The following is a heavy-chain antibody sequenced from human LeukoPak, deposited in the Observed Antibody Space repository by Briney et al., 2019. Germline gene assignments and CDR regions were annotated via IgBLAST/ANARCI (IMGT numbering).Heavy chain of an antibody. CDR1: IDSFTNYY. J-gene: IGHJ4*02. D-gene: IGHD3-10*01. CDR2: VNDSGGT. V-gene: IGHV4-34*01. Sequence: SSETLSLTCAVYIDSFTNYYWNWIRQTPGKGLEWIGEVNDSGGTNINPSLSSRVILSVDTSKNQFSLKLSSVTAADTAVYYCASWRNYVSGSYNSYVYWAQGTPVTISS. CDR3: ASWRNYVSGSYNSYVY.